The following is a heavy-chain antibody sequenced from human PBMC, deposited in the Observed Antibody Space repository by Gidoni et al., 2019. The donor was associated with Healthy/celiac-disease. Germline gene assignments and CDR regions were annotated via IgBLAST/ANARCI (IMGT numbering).Heavy chain of an antibody. CDR3: ARLESGAAAANGGMDV. CDR1: GYTFTSYY. CDR2: INPSGGST. V-gene: IGHV1-46*03. D-gene: IGHD6-13*01. Sequence: QVQLVQSGAEVKKPGASVKVSCKASGYTFTSYYMHWVRQAPGQGLEWMGIINPSGGSTSYAQKLQGRVTMTRDTSTSTVYMELSSLRSEDTAVYYCARLESGAAAANGGMDVWGQGTTVTVSS. J-gene: IGHJ6*02.